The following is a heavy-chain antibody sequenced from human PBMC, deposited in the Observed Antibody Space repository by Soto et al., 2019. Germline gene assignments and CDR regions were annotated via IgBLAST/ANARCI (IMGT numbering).Heavy chain of an antibody. CDR3: ATPYYFNH. Sequence: GGSLRLSCAASGFMSSAYTMNWVRQAPGKGLEWLSSISDDSSYIDYADSLRGRFTVSRDNARNSLYLQIDSLGVEDTAVYYCATPYYFNHWGPGTLVTVS. CDR1: GFMSSAYT. D-gene: IGHD3-16*01. V-gene: IGHV3-21*06. J-gene: IGHJ1*01. CDR2: ISDDSSYI.